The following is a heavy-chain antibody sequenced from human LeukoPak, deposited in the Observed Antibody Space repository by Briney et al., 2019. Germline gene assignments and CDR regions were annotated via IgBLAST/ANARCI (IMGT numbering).Heavy chain of an antibody. CDR1: GYSFASYW. D-gene: IGHD4-17*01. V-gene: IGHV5-51*01. J-gene: IGHJ4*02. CDR3: ARLGDLYGDYGIHDY. CDR2: LYPGDSDT. Sequence: GESLKISCKGSGYSFASYWIGWVRQMPGKGLEWMGILYPGDSDTRYSPSFQGQVTISADKSTSTAYLQWSSLKASDTAMYYCARLGDLYGDYGIHDYWGQGTLVTISS.